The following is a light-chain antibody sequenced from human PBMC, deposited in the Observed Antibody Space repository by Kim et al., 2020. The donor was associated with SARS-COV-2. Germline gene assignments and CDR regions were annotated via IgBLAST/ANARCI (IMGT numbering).Light chain of an antibody. CDR2: AAS. CDR1: QSISSY. J-gene: IGKJ4*01. Sequence: DIQMTQSPSSLSASVGDRVTITCRASQSISSYLNWYQQKLGKALKLLIYAASSLQSGVPSRFSGSGSGTDFTLTISSLQPEDFATYFSQLRYRTPLTFGGGTKVDIK. V-gene: IGKV1-39*01. CDR3: QLRYRTPLT.